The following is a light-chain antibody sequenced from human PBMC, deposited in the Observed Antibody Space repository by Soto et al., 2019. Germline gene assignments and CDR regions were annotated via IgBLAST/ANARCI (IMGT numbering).Light chain of an antibody. CDR3: MQALQTPWT. CDR1: QSLLESNGHNC. Sequence: EIVMTQSPLSLPVAPGEPASISWRSSQSLLESNGHNCLDWYVQKPGQSPRLLIYMGSTRASGVPDRFSGSGSGTDFTLKISRVEAEDVGVYYCMQALQTPWTFGQGTKVDIK. CDR2: MGS. J-gene: IGKJ1*01. V-gene: IGKV2-28*01.